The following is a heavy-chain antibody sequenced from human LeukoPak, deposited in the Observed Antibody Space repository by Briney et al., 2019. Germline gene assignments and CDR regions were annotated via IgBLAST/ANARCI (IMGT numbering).Heavy chain of an antibody. CDR1: GYTFTSYG. D-gene: IGHD3-22*01. J-gene: IGHJ4*02. CDR3: AREGMTYYYDSSGYTDY. V-gene: IGHV1-18*01. Sequence: ASVKVSCKASGYTFTSYGISWVGQAPGQGLEWMGWISAYNGNTNYAQKLQGRVTMTTDTSTSTAYMELRSLRSDDTAAYYCAREGMTYYYDSSGYTDYWGQGTLVTVSS. CDR2: ISAYNGNT.